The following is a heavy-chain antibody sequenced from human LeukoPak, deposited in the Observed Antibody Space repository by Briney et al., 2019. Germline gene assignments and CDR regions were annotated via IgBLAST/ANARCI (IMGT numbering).Heavy chain of an antibody. Sequence: TGGSLRFSCAASGFTFSSYSMNWVRQAPGKGLEWVSYISSASNTIYYADSVKGRFTISRDNAKNSLYLHMNSLRAEDTAMYYCARDGWFGDYNWFDPWGQGTLVTVSS. CDR1: GFTFSSYS. CDR2: ISSASNTI. V-gene: IGHV3-48*01. J-gene: IGHJ5*02. CDR3: ARDGWFGDYNWFDP. D-gene: IGHD3-10*01.